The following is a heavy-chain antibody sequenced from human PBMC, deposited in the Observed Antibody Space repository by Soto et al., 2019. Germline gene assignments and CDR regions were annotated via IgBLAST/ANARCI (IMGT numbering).Heavy chain of an antibody. J-gene: IGHJ4*02. V-gene: IGHV3-21*01. Sequence: GGALRLCCAAAGLTLSSYSMNEVREGQGKGLEWVSSISSSSSYVYYADSVKGRFTISRDNAKNSLYLQMNRLRAEDTAVYYRARDRLLWFGVFDYLGQGTLVTVSS. CDR1: GLTLSSYS. CDR3: ARDRLLWFGVFDY. CDR2: ISSSSSYV. D-gene: IGHD3-10*01.